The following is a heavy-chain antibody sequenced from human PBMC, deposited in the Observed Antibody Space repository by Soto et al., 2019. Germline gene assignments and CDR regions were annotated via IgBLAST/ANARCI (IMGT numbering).Heavy chain of an antibody. CDR2: ISAYNGNT. CDR3: ARDLMSQYGDYVHLYYFDY. Sequence: QVQLVQSGAAVQKPGASVKVSCKASGYTFTSYGISWVRQAPGQGLEWLGWISAYNGNTNYAQKLQGRVTITTDTSTSTAYMELRSLRSDDTAVYYCARDLMSQYGDYVHLYYFDYWGQGTLVTVSS. J-gene: IGHJ4*02. V-gene: IGHV1-18*01. D-gene: IGHD4-17*01. CDR1: GYTFTSYG.